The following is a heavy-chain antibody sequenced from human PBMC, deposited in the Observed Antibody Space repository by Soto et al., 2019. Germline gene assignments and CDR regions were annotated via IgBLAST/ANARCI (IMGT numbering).Heavy chain of an antibody. CDR2: VSYDGSNK. J-gene: IGHJ3*01. V-gene: IGHV3-30*18. D-gene: IGHD6-19*01. CDR1: EFTFSSYG. Sequence: QVQLVESGGGVVQPGRSLRLSCAASEFTFSSYGMHWVRQAPGKGLEWVAVVSYDGSNKYYADSVKGRFTISRDNSKNMLELQMNSLRAEDTAVYYCAKDLRVAGTFDVWGQRTMVTVSS. CDR3: AKDLRVAGTFDV.